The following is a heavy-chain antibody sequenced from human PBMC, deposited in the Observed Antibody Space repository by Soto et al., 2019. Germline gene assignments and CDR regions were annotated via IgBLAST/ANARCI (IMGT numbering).Heavy chain of an antibody. CDR2: ISGSGGST. CDR3: AKEHMIVVVIAQEPLDY. Sequence: GGSLRLSCAASGFTFSSYAMSWVRQAPGKGLEWVSAISGSGGSTYYADSVKGRFTISRDNSKNTLYLQMNSLRAEDTAVYYCAKEHMIVVVIAQEPLDYWGQGTMVNV. D-gene: IGHD3-22*01. J-gene: IGHJ4*02. CDR1: GFTFSSYA. V-gene: IGHV3-23*01.